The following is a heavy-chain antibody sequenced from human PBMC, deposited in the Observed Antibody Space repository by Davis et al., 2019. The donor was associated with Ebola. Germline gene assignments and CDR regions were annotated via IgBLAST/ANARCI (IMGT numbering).Heavy chain of an antibody. CDR1: GFTFSGYA. CDR2: ISNGGGGAT. Sequence: GESLKISCAASGFTFSGYAVSWVRQAPGKGLEWVSTISNGGGGATWYPDSVKGRFTISRENAKDSLFLQMTNLRAEDTAVYYCAREPVATPYYFYGMDVWGQGTTVTVSS. CDR3: AREPVATPYYFYGMDV. J-gene: IGHJ6*02. V-gene: IGHV3-23*01. D-gene: IGHD5-12*01.